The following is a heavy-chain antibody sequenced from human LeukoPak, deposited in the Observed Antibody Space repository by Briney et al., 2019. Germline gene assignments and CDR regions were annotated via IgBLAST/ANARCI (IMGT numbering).Heavy chain of an antibody. J-gene: IGHJ4*02. Sequence: GGSLRLSCAASGFTVSSNYMSWVRQAPGKGLEWVSVIYSGGSTYYADSVKGRFTISRDNSKNTLYLQMNSLRAEDTAVYYCARATSDYYGSGSYPYFDYWGQGTLVTVSS. CDR1: GFTVSSNY. V-gene: IGHV3-66*01. CDR3: ARATSDYYGSGSYPYFDY. CDR2: IYSGGST. D-gene: IGHD3-10*01.